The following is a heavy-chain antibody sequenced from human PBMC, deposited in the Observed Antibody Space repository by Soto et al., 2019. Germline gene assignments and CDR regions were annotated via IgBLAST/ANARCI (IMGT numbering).Heavy chain of an antibody. CDR1: GAYISDVS. CDR3: ARESGENWTYEAH. D-gene: IGHD1-7*01. J-gene: IGHJ1*01. V-gene: IGHV4-4*07. CDR2: ITVNGNT. Sequence: QVQQLESGPGLVMTWDTLSLTCTVSGAYISDVSWRWIRRPAGKGLEWIGRITVNGNTQYNPSFRSRVTMSMDTSRNQFSLNLQSATAADTALYYCARESGENWTYEAHWGQGTLVTVSS.